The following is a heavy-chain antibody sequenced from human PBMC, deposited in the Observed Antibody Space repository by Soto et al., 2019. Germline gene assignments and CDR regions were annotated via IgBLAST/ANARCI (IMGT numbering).Heavy chain of an antibody. D-gene: IGHD6-19*01. CDR2: IIPILGIA. CDR1: GGTFSSYT. Sequence: QVQLVQSGAEVKKPGSSVKLSCKSSGGTFSSYTISWVRQAPGHGVEGIGRIIPILGIANYAQRFQGRVTITADKSTMTAYMALSSMRPEHTAVYYCAGGLSCYSSALGPNYYCYAMDVWGRGTTVTVSS. J-gene: IGHJ6*02. CDR3: AGGLSCYSSALGPNYYCYAMDV. V-gene: IGHV1-69*02.